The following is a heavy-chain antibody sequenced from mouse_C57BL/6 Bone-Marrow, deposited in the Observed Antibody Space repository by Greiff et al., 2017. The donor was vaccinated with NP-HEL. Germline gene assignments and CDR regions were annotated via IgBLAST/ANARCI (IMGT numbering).Heavy chain of an antibody. J-gene: IGHJ4*01. CDR2: IDPSDSET. Sequence: QVQLQQPGAELVRPGSSVKLSCKASGYTFTSYWMHWVKQRPIQGLEWIGNIDPSDSETHYNQKFKDKATLTVDKSSSTAYMQLSSLTSEDSAVYYCARREIYDGYYYDMDYWGQGTSVTVSS. CDR3: ARREIYDGYYYDMDY. D-gene: IGHD2-3*01. V-gene: IGHV1-52*01. CDR1: GYTFTSYW.